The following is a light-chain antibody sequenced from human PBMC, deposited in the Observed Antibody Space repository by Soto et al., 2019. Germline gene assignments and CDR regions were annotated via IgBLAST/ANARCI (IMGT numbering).Light chain of an antibody. CDR1: QSVRSN. Sequence: EIVMTQSPATLSVSPGERATLSCRASQSVRSNLTWYQQKPGQAPRLLIYDASTRATGIPARFSGSGSGTEFTLTISSLQSEDFAVYYCQQYKNWPSLTFGQGTKVDIK. V-gene: IGKV3-15*01. J-gene: IGKJ1*01. CDR3: QQYKNWPSLT. CDR2: DAS.